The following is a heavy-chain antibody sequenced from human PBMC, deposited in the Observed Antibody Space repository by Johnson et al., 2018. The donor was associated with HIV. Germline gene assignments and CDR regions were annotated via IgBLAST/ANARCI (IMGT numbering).Heavy chain of an antibody. J-gene: IGHJ3*02. CDR2: ISYDGSNK. CDR3: ATFDAFDI. Sequence: QVQLVESGGGVVRPGGSLRLSCAASGFTFDDYGMSWVRQAPGKGLEWVAVISYDGSNKYYADSVKGRFTISRDNSKNTLYLQMNSLRAEDTAVYYCATFDAFDIWGQGTMVTVSS. V-gene: IGHV3-30*03. CDR1: GFTFDDYG.